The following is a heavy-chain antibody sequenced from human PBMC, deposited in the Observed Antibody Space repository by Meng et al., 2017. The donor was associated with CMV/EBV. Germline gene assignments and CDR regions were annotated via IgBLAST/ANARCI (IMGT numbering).Heavy chain of an antibody. V-gene: IGHV1-46*01. CDR1: GYTFTSYY. Sequence: ASVKVSCKASGYTFTSYYMHWVRQAPGQGLEWMGIINPSGGSTSYAQKFQGRVTMTRDTSTSTAYMELSSLRSEDTAVYYCATQGGEYCSSTSCYSYYYYGMDVWGQGTTVTVSS. J-gene: IGHJ6*02. CDR3: ATQGGEYCSSTSCYSYYYYGMDV. D-gene: IGHD2-2*01. CDR2: INPSGGST.